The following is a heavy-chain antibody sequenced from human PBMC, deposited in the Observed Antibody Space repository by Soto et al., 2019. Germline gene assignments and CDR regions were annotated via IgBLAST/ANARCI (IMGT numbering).Heavy chain of an antibody. CDR3: ARARGYYYDSSGYSHYNWFDP. J-gene: IGHJ5*02. V-gene: IGHV4-31*03. CDR2: IYYSGST. CDR1: GGSISSGGYY. Sequence: SETLSLTCTVSGGSISSGGYYWSWIRQHPGKGLEWIGYIYYSGSTYYNPSLKSRVTISVDTSKDQFSLKLSSVTAADTAVYYCARARGYYYDSSGYSHYNWFDPWGQGTLGTVSA. D-gene: IGHD3-22*01.